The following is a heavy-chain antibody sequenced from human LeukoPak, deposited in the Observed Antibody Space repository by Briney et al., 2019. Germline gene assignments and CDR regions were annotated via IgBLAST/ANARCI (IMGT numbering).Heavy chain of an antibody. V-gene: IGHV3-48*01. CDR3: ARAGVHIVVVPAAIDY. J-gene: IGHJ4*02. CDR2: ISSSTSTI. CDR1: GFTFSTYS. Sequence: GGSLRLSCAASGFTFSTYSMNWVRQAPGKGLEWVSYISSSTSTIYYADSVKGRFTISRDNAKNSLYLQMNSLRAEDTAVYYCARAGVHIVVVPAAIDYWGQGTLVIVSS. D-gene: IGHD2-2*01.